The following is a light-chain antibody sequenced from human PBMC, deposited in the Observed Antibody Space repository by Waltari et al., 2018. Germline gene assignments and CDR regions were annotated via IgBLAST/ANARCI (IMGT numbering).Light chain of an antibody. CDR2: AAS. CDR3: QQANSFPRT. CDR1: QSINNW. J-gene: IGKJ1*01. Sequence: DIQMTQSPSSVSASVEDRVTITCRPSQSINNWLAWYQQKPGKAPQLLISAASNLQSGVPSRFSGSRSGTDYTLTINSLQPEDSATYFCQQANSFPRTFGRGTKVEIK. V-gene: IGKV1-12*01.